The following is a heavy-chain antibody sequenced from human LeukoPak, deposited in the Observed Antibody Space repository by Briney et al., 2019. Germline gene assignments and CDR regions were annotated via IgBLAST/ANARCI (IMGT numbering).Heavy chain of an antibody. CDR2: IIGSSGTT. V-gene: IGHV3-23*01. CDR3: AKGAHDY. J-gene: IGHJ4*02. Sequence: GGSLRLSCVASGFSFNNYAMNWVRQAPGKGLEWVSLIIGSSGTTFYADSVKGRFTISRDKSKSTLYLQMNSLRAEDTAVYYCAKGAHDYWGQGSLVTVSS. CDR1: GFSFNNYA.